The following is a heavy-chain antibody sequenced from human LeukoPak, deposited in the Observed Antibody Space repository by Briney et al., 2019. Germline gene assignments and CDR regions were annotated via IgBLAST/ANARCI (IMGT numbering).Heavy chain of an antibody. J-gene: IGHJ1*01. CDR1: GFTFSTYS. Sequence: GGSLRLSCAASGFTFSTYSMNWVRQAPGKGLEWVSFISSTRNYIYYADSVKGRFTIYRENDKISLYLQMNSLRAEDTAVYYCARDEGYFQHWGQGTLVTVSS. CDR2: ISSTRNYI. V-gene: IGHV3-21*01. CDR3: ARDEGYFQH.